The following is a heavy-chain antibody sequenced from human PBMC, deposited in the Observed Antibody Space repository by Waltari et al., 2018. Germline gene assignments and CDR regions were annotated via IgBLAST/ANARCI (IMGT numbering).Heavy chain of an antibody. J-gene: IGHJ4*02. D-gene: IGHD2-2*01. CDR1: GFTFGIYW. Sequence: QLVESGGGLVQPGGSLSLSCAASGFTFGIYWMHWVRQVPGNGLMWVTRIKTDGTNTAYGDYVKGRFTISRDNARNTLFLQMNSLRPEDTAVYYCVGSTYPFDCWGQGTLVTVSS. V-gene: IGHV3-74*01. CDR2: IKTDGTNT. CDR3: VGSTYPFDC.